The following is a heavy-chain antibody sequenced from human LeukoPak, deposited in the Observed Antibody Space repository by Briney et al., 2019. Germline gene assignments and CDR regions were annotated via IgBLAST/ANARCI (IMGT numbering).Heavy chain of an antibody. J-gene: IGHJ4*02. CDR1: GYTFTSYG. V-gene: IGHV1-18*01. Sequence: ASVKVSCKASGYTFTSYGISWVRQAPGQGLEWMGWISAYNGNTNYAQKLQGRVTMTTDTSTSTAYMELRSLRSDDTAVYCCARDLTQYYYDSSGYGGWGQGTLVTVSS. CDR3: ARDLTQYYYDSSGYGG. CDR2: ISAYNGNT. D-gene: IGHD3-22*01.